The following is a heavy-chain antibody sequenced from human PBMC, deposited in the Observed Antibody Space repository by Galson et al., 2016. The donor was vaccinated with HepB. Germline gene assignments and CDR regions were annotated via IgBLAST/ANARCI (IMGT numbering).Heavy chain of an antibody. CDR2: IYPGDSDT. CDR1: GYSFTDSW. Sequence: QSGAEVKKPGESLKISCKASGYSFTDSWIAWVRQMPGKGLEWMGFIYPGDSDTRYSPSFQGQITISADRSITTAYLQWNSLKASDTAMYFCAKTGPQSELVDWVQGTLVTVSS. V-gene: IGHV5-51*03. D-gene: IGHD6-13*01. J-gene: IGHJ4*02. CDR3: AKTGPQSELVD.